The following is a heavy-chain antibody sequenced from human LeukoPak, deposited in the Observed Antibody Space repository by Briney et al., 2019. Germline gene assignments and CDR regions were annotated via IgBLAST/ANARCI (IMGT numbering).Heavy chain of an antibody. D-gene: IGHD3-10*01. Sequence: PSETLSLTCAVSGYSISNGYYWGWIRQPPGKGLEWIGSIYHSGSTYYNPSLKSRVTISVDTSKNQFSLKLSSVTAADTAVYYCARVPAMVRGVDDDYWGQGTLVTVSS. V-gene: IGHV4-38-2*01. CDR3: ARVPAMVRGVDDDY. J-gene: IGHJ4*02. CDR2: IYHSGST. CDR1: GYSISNGYY.